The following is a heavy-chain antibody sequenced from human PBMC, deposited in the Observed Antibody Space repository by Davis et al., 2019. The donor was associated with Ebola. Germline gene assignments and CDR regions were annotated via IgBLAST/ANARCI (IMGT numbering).Heavy chain of an antibody. D-gene: IGHD5-24*01. J-gene: IGHJ5*02. CDR2: TYYSGST. V-gene: IGHV4-59*01. CDR1: GGSISSYY. Sequence: MPSETLSLTCTVSGGSISSYYWSWIRQPPGKGLEWIGYTYYSGSTNYNPSLKSRVTISVDTSKNQFSLKLSSVTAADTAVYYCARTTINWFDPWGQGTLVTVSS. CDR3: ARTTINWFDP.